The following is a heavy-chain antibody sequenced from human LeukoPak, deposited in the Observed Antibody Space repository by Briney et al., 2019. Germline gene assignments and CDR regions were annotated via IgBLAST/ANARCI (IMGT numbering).Heavy chain of an antibody. V-gene: IGHV3-48*02. J-gene: IGHJ4*02. CDR3: ARDHYSRNDH. Sequence: GGSLRLSCAASGFTFSTYSMTWARQAPGKWLGWVSYISGSSSTIYYAGSVKGRFTISRDNAKNSVYLQMNSLRDEDTAVYYCARDHYSRNDHWGQGTLVTVSS. CDR1: GFTFSTYS. D-gene: IGHD6-13*01. CDR2: ISGSSSTI.